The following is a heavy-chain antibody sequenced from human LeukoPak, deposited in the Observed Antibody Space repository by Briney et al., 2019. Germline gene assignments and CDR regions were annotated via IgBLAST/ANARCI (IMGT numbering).Heavy chain of an antibody. D-gene: IGHD3-16*01. CDR1: GFTVSGNY. CDR3: GASRQYVGAFDI. Sequence: GGSLRLSCAASGFTVSGNYMSWVRQAPGKALEWLSTIETGGATFYADSVKGQFTVSRDNSKNTLYLQMNSLRVDDTAIYYCGASRQYVGAFDIWGQGTLVTVSS. J-gene: IGHJ3*02. CDR2: IETGGAT. V-gene: IGHV3-53*01.